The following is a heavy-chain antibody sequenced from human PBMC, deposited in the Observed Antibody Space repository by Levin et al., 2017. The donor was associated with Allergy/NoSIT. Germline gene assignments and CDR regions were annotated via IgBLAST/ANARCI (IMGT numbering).Heavy chain of an antibody. CDR1: GFTFSDYY. Sequence: PGESLKISCAASGFTFSDYYMSWIRQAPGKGLEWVSYISSSSSYTNYADSVKGRFTISRDNAKNSLYLQMNSLRAEDTAVYYCARGGEAVTQEQFDAFDIWGQGTMVTVSS. J-gene: IGHJ3*02. V-gene: IGHV3-11*06. CDR2: ISSSSSYT. D-gene: IGHD1/OR15-1a*01. CDR3: ARGGEAVTQEQFDAFDI.